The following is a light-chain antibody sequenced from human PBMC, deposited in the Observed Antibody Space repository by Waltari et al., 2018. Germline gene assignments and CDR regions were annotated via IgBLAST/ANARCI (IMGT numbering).Light chain of an antibody. Sequence: QSALTQPPSASGSPGQSVTISCTGTSSDVGGYNYVPWYQQHPGKAPKRMIYEVSKRPSGVPDRFSGSKSGNTASLTVSGLQAEDEADYYCSSYAGSNNSQVFGGGTKLTVL. V-gene: IGLV2-8*01. CDR3: SSYAGSNNSQV. J-gene: IGLJ3*02. CDR2: EVS. CDR1: SSDVGGYNY.